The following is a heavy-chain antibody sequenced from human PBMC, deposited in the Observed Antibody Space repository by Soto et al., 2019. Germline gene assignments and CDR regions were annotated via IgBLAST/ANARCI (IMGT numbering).Heavy chain of an antibody. CDR1: GYIFNGYG. Sequence: QIQLVQSGGEVKKPGASVNLSCKASGYIFNGYGISWVRQAPGQGLEWMGWISPYNGHTEYSQSLQGRLTVTADTSTTKVYMELRSLRSDDTAVYYGARGGSGYHTGRGFAGAMDVWGQGTTVTVSS. CDR2: ISPYNGHT. J-gene: IGHJ6*02. CDR3: ARGGSGYHTGRGFAGAMDV. D-gene: IGHD3-3*01. V-gene: IGHV1-18*04.